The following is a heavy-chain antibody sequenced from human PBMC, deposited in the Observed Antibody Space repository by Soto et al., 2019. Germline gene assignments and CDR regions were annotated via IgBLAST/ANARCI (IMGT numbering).Heavy chain of an antibody. CDR2: IIPIFGTA. D-gene: IGHD1-26*01. J-gene: IGHJ6*02. Sequence: QVQLVQSGAEVKKPGSSVKVSCKASGGTFSSYAISWVRQAPGQGLEWMGGIIPIFGTANYAQKFQGRVTIPADESTSTAYMELSSLRSEDTAVYYCAKRPWEPEGRAYYYYYYGMDVWGQGTTVTVSS. CDR1: GGTFSSYA. CDR3: AKRPWEPEGRAYYYYYYGMDV. V-gene: IGHV1-69*01.